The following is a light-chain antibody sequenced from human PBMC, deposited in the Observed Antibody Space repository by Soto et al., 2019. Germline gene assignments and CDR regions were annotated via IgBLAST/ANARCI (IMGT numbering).Light chain of an antibody. Sequence: DIQMTQSPSSLSASVGDRVTITCRASQGISNYLAWYQQKPGKVPKLLIYAASTLQSGVPSRFSGSGSGTDFTLTISSLRPGDVAVYYCQEYNSAPRTFGQGTKVEIK. CDR2: AAS. CDR1: QGISNY. J-gene: IGKJ1*01. CDR3: QEYNSAPRT. V-gene: IGKV1-27*01.